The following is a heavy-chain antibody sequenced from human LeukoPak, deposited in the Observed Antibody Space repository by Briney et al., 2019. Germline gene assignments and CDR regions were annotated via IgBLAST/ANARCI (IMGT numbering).Heavy chain of an antibody. J-gene: IGHJ4*02. CDR2: VNPDGSVK. CDR3: AAAEYSSSSGGY. Sequence: PGGSLRLSCAASGFTFSSYEMNWVRQAPGKGLEWVANVNPDGSVKHYVDSVKGRFTISRDNTKNSLYLQMNSLRVDDTAVYYCAAAEYSSSSGGYWGQGTLVTVSS. CDR1: GFTFSSYE. V-gene: IGHV3-7*01. D-gene: IGHD6-6*01.